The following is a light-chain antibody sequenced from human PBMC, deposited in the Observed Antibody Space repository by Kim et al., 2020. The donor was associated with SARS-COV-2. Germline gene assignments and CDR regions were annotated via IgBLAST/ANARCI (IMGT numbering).Light chain of an antibody. Sequence: SAVGDKVTITCRASQGISSYLAWYQQKPGKAPKLLIYAASTLQSGVPSRFSGSGSGTDFTLTISSLQPEDFATYYCHHLNGPPLTFGQGTRLEIK. CDR3: HHLNGPPLT. CDR1: QGISSY. CDR2: AAS. V-gene: IGKV1-9*01. J-gene: IGKJ5*01.